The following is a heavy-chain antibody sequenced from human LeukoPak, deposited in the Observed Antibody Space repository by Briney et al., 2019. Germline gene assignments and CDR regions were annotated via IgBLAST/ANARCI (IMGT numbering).Heavy chain of an antibody. J-gene: IGHJ4*02. CDR1: GGTFSSYA. D-gene: IGHD5-12*01. CDR2: IIPILGIA. CDR3: ATLSGSPNY. Sequence: ASVKVSCKASGGTFSSYAISWVRQAPGQGLEWMGRIIPILGIANYAQKFQGRVMITADKSMSTAYMELSSLRSEDTAVYYCATLSGSPNYWGQGTLVTVSS. V-gene: IGHV1-69*04.